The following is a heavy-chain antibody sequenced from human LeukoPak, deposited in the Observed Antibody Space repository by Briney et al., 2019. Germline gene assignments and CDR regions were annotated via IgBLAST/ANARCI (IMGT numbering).Heavy chain of an antibody. CDR1: GFSFNHYG. CDR3: AKPTTGTTSYFFDY. CDR2: ISYHTTDK. Sequence: GGSLRLSCAASGFSFNHYGTHWFRQAPGKGLEWVASISYHTTDKFYADSVKGRFTISRDNSLDTLYLQMNSLRVEDTAIYYCAKPTTGTTSYFFDYWGQGTLVTVSS. V-gene: IGHV3-30*18. J-gene: IGHJ4*02. D-gene: IGHD4-17*01.